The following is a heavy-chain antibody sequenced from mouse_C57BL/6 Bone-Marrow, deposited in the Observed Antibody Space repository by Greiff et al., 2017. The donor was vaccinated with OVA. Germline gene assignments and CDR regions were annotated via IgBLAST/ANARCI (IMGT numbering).Heavy chain of an antibody. CDR2: IYPGDGDT. CDR1: GYAFSSSW. V-gene: IGHV1-82*01. Sequence: VQLQQSGPELVKPGASVKISCKASGYAFSSSWMNWVKQRPGKGLEWIGRIYPGDGDTNYNGKFKGKATLTADKSSSTAYMQHSSLTSEDSAVLCWARWRNSNFYDFDYWGQGATHTGSS. D-gene: IGHD2-5*01. J-gene: IGHJ2*01. CDR3: ARWRNSNFYDFDY.